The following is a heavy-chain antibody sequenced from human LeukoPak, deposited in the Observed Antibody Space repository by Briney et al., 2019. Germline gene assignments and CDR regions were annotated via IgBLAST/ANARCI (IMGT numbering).Heavy chain of an antibody. CDR3: ARDHSYYGSGYYYGMDV. V-gene: IGHV4-59*01. CDR1: GGSISSYY. D-gene: IGHD3-10*01. Sequence: SETLSLTCTVSGGSISSYYGSWIRQPPGKGLEWIGYIYYSGSTNYNPSLKSRVTISVDTSKNQFSLKLSSVTAADTAVYYCARDHSYYGSGYYYGMDVWGQGTTVTVSS. J-gene: IGHJ6*02. CDR2: IYYSGST.